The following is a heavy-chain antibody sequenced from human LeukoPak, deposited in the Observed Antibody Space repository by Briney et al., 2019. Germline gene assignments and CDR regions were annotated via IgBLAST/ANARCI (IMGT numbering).Heavy chain of an antibody. CDR3: ARGGSSGWYDYYYYYMDV. J-gene: IGHJ6*03. V-gene: IGHV1-8*03. CDR2: MNPNSGNT. D-gene: IGHD6-19*01. CDR1: GYTFTSYD. Sequence: ASVKVSCKASGYTFTSYDINWVRQATGQGLEWMGRMNPNSGNTGYAQKFQGRVTITRNTSISTAYMELSSLRSEDTAVYYCARGGSSGWYDYYYYYMDVWGKGTTVTVSS.